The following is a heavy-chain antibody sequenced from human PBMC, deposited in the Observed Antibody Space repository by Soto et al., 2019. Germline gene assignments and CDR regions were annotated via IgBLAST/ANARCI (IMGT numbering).Heavy chain of an antibody. CDR3: ASRVKDIVTGGATDF. D-gene: IGHD2-15*01. Sequence: ASVKVSCKASGYTFNTYGINWVRQAPGQGLEWMGWISAYNGNTNYAQKVRGRVTMTTDTSTSTAYMELRSLRSDDTAVYYCASRVKDIVTGGATDFWGQGTLVTVSS. CDR2: ISAYNGNT. V-gene: IGHV1-18*01. J-gene: IGHJ4*02. CDR1: GYTFNTYG.